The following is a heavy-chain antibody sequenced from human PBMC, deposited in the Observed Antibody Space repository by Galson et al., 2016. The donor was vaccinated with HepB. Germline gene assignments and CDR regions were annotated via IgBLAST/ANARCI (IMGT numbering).Heavy chain of an antibody. J-gene: IGHJ6*02. V-gene: IGHV4-39*07. Sequence: SETLSLTCTVSGGSINTTSYYWGWIRQPPGKGLEWIGSIYYNGRTYYNPSLKSRVTMSVDRSKNQFSLNLTSVTAADTAVYYCARVHASSWHYYYGLDVWGQGTTVTVSS. CDR1: GGSINTTSYY. CDR2: IYYNGRT. D-gene: IGHD6-13*01. CDR3: ARVHASSWHYYYGLDV.